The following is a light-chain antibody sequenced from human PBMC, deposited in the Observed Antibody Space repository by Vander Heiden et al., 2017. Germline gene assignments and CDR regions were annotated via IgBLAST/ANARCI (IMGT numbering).Light chain of an antibody. CDR3: CSYAGSSTYWV. CDR1: SSDVGSYNL. V-gene: IGLV2-23*02. J-gene: IGLJ3*02. CDR2: EVS. Sequence: QSALTQPASVSGSPGQSITISCTGTSSDVGSYNLVSWYQHHPGKAPKLMIDEVSKRPSGVSNRFSGSKSGNTASLTISGLQAEDEADYYCCSYAGSSTYWVFGGGTKLTVL.